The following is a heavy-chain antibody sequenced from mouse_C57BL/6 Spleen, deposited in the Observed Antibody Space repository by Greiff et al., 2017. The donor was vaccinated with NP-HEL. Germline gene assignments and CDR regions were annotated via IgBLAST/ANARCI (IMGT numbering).Heavy chain of an antibody. D-gene: IGHD1-1*01. J-gene: IGHJ3*01. CDR1: GYTFTDYY. CDR3: AAYYYGSSVAY. Sequence: EVQLQQSGPELVKPGASVKISCKASGYTFTDYYMNWVKQSHGKSLEWIGDINPNNGGTSYNQKFKGKATLTVDKSSSTAYMELRSLTSEDSAVYYCAAYYYGSSVAYWGQGTLVTVSA. V-gene: IGHV1-26*01. CDR2: INPNNGGT.